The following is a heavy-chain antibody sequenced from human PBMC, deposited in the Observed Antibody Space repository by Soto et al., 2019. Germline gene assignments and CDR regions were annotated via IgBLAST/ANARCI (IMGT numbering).Heavy chain of an antibody. J-gene: IGHJ6*03. CDR3: AWLRRNYYYYYMDV. Sequence: GPTLGNPTRTVRLTFTFSGFSLSTSGMCVSWIRQPPGKALEWLARIDWDDDKYYSTSLKTRLTISKDTSKNQVVLTMTNMDPVDTATYYCAWLRRNYYYYYMDVWGKGTTVTSP. CDR1: GFSLSTSGMC. CDR2: IDWDDDK. V-gene: IGHV2-70*11.